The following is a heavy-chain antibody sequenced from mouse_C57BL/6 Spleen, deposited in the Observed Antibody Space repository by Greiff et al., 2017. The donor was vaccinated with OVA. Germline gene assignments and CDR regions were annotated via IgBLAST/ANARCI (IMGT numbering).Heavy chain of an antibody. CDR3: ARHEDRLTSEDYAMDY. CDR2: FYPGSGSI. V-gene: IGHV1-62-2*01. CDR1: GYTFTEYT. J-gene: IGHJ4*01. Sequence: VKLQESGAELVKPGASVKLSCKASGYTFTEYTIHWVKQRSGQGLEWIGWFYPGSGSIKYNEKFKDKATLTADKSSSTVYMELSRLTSEDSAVYFCARHEDRLTSEDYAMDYWGQGTSVTVSS. D-gene: IGHD3-2*02.